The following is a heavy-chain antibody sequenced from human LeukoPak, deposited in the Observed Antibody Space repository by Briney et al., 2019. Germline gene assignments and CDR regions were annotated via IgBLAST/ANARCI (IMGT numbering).Heavy chain of an antibody. CDR1: GYTFTSYY. J-gene: IGHJ4*02. D-gene: IGHD3-10*01. CDR3: AKGGTMVRGVTLYFDY. CDR2: INPSGGST. Sequence: ASVKVSCKASGYTFTSYYMHWVRQAPGQGLEWMGIINPSGGSTSYAQKFQGRVTMTRDMSTSTVYMELSSLRSEDTAVYYCAKGGTMVRGVTLYFDYWGQGTLVTVSS. V-gene: IGHV1-46*01.